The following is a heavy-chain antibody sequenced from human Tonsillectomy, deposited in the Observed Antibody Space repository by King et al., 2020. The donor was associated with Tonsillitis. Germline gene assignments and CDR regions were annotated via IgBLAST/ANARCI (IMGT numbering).Heavy chain of an antibody. D-gene: IGHD5-12*01. V-gene: IGHV4-39*01. Sequence: QLQESGPGLVKPSETLSLTCTVSGGSVSSSSYYWGWIRQPPGKGLEWIGSMYYSGSTYYNPSLKSRVTISVETSKNQFSLKLSSVTTADTAVYYCARIYSGYDLVVGDYDYYGMDVWGQGTTVTVSS. CDR2: MYYSGST. CDR3: ARIYSGYDLVVGDYDYYGMDV. CDR1: GGSVSSSSYY. J-gene: IGHJ6*02.